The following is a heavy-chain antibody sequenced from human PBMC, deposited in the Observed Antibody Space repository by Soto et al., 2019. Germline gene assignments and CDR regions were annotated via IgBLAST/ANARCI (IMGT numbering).Heavy chain of an antibody. CDR3: AKHYTSSSKAFDI. CDR2: ISTSGGST. Sequence: EVQLLESGGGLVQPGGSLRLSCAASGFTFSSCVMSWVRQAPGKGLEWVSAISTSGGSTYYADSVKGRFTISRDNSKNTLYLQVNSLRADDTAVYYCAKHYTSSSKAFDIWGQGTMVTVSS. CDR1: GFTFSSCV. J-gene: IGHJ3*02. D-gene: IGHD6-6*01. V-gene: IGHV3-23*01.